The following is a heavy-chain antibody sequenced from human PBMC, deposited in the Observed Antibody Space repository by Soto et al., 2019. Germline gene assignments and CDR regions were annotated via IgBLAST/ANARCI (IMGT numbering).Heavy chain of an antibody. Sequence: GGSLRLSCAASGFLFSISWMLWVRQVPGKGLEYVSLITSDGSKTIYADSVKGRFSISRDNAESTVYLQMNSLRVEDTCIYYCAKDYISCIDHWGQGNPVTDSS. CDR1: GFLFSISW. CDR2: ITSDGSKT. J-gene: IGHJ4*02. D-gene: IGHD3-9*01. V-gene: IGHV3-74*01. CDR3: AKDYISCIDH.